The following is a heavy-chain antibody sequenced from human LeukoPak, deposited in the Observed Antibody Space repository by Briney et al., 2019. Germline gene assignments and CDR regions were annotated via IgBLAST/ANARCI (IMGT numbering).Heavy chain of an antibody. CDR2: IYYSGST. Sequence: SETLSLTCTVSGGSIGSRDFYWGWIRQPPGKGLEWIGGIYYSGSTYYNPSLKSRVTISVDTSKNQFSLKLRSVTAADTAVYYCARQGLWRYASYRGQGSLVTVSS. V-gene: IGHV4-39*01. J-gene: IGHJ4*02. CDR1: GGSIGSRDFY. D-gene: IGHD3-16*01. CDR3: ARQGLWRYASY.